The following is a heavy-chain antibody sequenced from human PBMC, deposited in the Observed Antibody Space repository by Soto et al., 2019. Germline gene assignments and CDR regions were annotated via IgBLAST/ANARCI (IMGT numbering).Heavy chain of an antibody. Sequence: QVQLQESGPGLVKPSETLSLPCSVSGVSVTSGTYYWTWIRQSPGKGLEWIGYIESSGSTNYNPSLKSRVTISVDTSNSQFSLKLSSVIVGDTAVYYCARGAPMVLGLIRFYGMDVWGQGTTVTVSS. J-gene: IGHJ6*02. CDR1: GVSVTSGTYY. D-gene: IGHD3-10*01. V-gene: IGHV4-61*01. CDR3: ARGAPMVLGLIRFYGMDV. CDR2: IESSGST.